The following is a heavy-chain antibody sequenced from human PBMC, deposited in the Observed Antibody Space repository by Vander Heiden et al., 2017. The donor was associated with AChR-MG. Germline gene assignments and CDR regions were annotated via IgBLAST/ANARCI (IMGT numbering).Heavy chain of an antibody. CDR1: GFTFRTYT. CDR3: ARGGRSLWFGELLSY. CDR2: ISSGGDFI. V-gene: IGHV3-21*01. J-gene: IGHJ4*02. D-gene: IGHD3-10*01. Sequence: EVQLVESGGGLVKPGGSLRLSCAASGFTFRTYTLNWVRQTPAKGLEWVSSISSGGDFISYADSVKGRFTISRDNAENSLYLQMNSLRAEDTAVYFCARGGRSLWFGELLSYWGQGTLVTVSS.